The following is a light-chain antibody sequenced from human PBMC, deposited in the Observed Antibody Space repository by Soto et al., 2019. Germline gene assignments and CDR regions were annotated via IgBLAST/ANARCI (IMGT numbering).Light chain of an antibody. CDR3: QHYGGSLT. Sequence: EIVLTQSPATLSLSPGERATLSCGASQSISSYLAWYQQKPGQAPSLLIYDASIRHAGIPDRFSGSGSGTVFTLISSIQAPEVFALYYQQHYGGSLTFGPGTQVDIK. CDR2: DAS. CDR1: QSISSY. J-gene: IGKJ3*01. V-gene: IGKV3D-20*01.